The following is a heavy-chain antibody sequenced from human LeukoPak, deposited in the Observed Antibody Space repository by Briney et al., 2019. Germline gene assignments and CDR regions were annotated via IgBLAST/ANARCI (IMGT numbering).Heavy chain of an antibody. V-gene: IGHV4-59*01. CDR2: IYYSGST. Sequence: SETLSLTCTVSGGSISSYYWNWIRQPPGKGLEWIGYIYYSGSTNYNPSLKSRVAISGDTSKNQVSLNLGSVTAADTAVYYCATDKGYHYYWGQGTLVTVSS. CDR3: ATDKGYHYY. CDR1: GGSISSYY. D-gene: IGHD5-12*01. J-gene: IGHJ4*02.